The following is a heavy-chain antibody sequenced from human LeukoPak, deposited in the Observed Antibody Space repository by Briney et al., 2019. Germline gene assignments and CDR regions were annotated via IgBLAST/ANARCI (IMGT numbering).Heavy chain of an antibody. CDR2: ISSSSRAT. J-gene: IGHJ4*02. D-gene: IGHD3-9*01. CDR3: ARDVRYFPD. V-gene: IGHV3-48*02. Sequence: GGSLRLSCVASGFTFSSYDMIWVRQPPGKGLEWVSYISSSSRATYYADSVKGRFTISRDNGNMNSLFLQMSSLRDDDTAEYYCARDVRYFPDWGQGTLVVVSS. CDR1: GFTFSSYD.